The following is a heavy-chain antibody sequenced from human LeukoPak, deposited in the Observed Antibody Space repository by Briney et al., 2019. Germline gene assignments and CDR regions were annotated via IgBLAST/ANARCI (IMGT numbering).Heavy chain of an antibody. V-gene: IGHV3-23*01. CDR2: LIGSSGAT. CDR3: AKGGYDYIEIAYFDY. J-gene: IGHJ4*02. Sequence: PGGSLRLSCAASGFTFTNYAMNWVRQAPGKGLEWVAVLIGSSGATDYADSVKGRFTISRDNSKNTLFLQMNSLRAEDTAIYYCAKGGYDYIEIAYFDYWGQGALVTVSS. D-gene: IGHD5-12*01. CDR1: GFTFTNYA.